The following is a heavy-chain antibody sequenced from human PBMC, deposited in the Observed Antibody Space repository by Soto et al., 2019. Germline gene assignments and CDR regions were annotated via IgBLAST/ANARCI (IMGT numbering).Heavy chain of an antibody. CDR1: GFTFSSYG. D-gene: IGHD6-13*01. V-gene: IGHV3-33*01. CDR2: IWYDGSNK. Sequence: QVQLVESGGGVVQPGRSLRLSCAASGFTFSSYGMHWVRQAPGKGLEWVAVIWYDGSNKYYADSVKGRFTISRDNSKNTLYLQMNSLRDEDTAVYYCARDPDVGSSWPSYYYYGMDVWGQGTTVTVSS. CDR3: ARDPDVGSSWPSYYYYGMDV. J-gene: IGHJ6*02.